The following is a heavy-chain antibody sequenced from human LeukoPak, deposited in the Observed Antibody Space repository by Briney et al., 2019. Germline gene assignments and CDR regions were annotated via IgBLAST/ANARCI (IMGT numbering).Heavy chain of an antibody. CDR3: ARGYYDSSGDYYYGMDV. Sequence: SETLSLTCTVSGGSISSSGYYWGWIRQPPGKGLEWIGSIFYSGTTDYNPSLKSRVTMSVDTSKNQFSLKLSSVTAADTAVYYCARGYYDSSGDYYYGMDVWGQGTTVTASS. CDR2: IFYSGTT. J-gene: IGHJ6*02. CDR1: GGSISSSGYY. D-gene: IGHD3-22*01. V-gene: IGHV4-39*01.